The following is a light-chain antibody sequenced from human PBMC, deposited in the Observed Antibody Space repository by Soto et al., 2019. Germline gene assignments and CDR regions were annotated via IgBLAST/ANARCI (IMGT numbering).Light chain of an antibody. CDR2: EGG. CDR1: TSDVGSYDL. V-gene: IGLV2-23*01. Sequence: QSALTQPASVSGSPGQSITISCTGTTSDVGSYDLVSWYQQHPDKAPKLIFLEGGERPSGVSNRFSGSKSGNTASLTISGRQAEDEADYYCCSYAGGSTLLFGGGTKLTVL. CDR3: CSYAGGSTLL. J-gene: IGLJ2*01.